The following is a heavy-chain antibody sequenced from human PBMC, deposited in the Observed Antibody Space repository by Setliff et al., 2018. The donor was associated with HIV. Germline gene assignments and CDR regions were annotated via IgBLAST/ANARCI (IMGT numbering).Heavy chain of an antibody. CDR3: ARDPSQYLDFLFDPQPFNV. D-gene: IGHD3-9*01. V-gene: IGHV4-59*11. CDR2: IYLGETT. J-gene: IGHJ3*01. CDR1: SGYMSGHF. Sequence: PSETLSLTCTVSSGYMSGHFWTWVRQTPGEGLEWIGNIYLGETTNYSPSLKSRATISLDTSKRQFSLHLTSVTAADTAIYYCARDPSQYLDFLFDPQPFNVWGHGTTVTVSS.